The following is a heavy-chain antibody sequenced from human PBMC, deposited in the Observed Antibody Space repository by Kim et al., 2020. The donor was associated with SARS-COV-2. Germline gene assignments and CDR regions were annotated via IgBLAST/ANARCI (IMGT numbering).Heavy chain of an antibody. Sequence: GGSLRLSCAASGFTFSSYAMSWVRQAPGKGLEWVSAISGSGGSTYYADSVKGRFTISRDNSKNTLYLQMNSLRAEDTAVYYCAKDHPPTTVVTPIPGDYWGQGTLVTVSS. J-gene: IGHJ4*02. V-gene: IGHV3-23*01. CDR1: GFTFSSYA. CDR2: ISGSGGST. CDR3: AKDHPPTTVVTPIPGDY. D-gene: IGHD4-17*01.